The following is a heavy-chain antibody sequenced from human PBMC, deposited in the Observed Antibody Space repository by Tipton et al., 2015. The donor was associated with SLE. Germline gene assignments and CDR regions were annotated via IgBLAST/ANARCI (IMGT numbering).Heavy chain of an antibody. CDR3: ARPIVGVAAFHI. D-gene: IGHD1-26*01. CDR1: GGTSRDYF. CDR2: IYYSGST. J-gene: IGHJ3*02. Sequence: TLSLTCAVYGGTSRDYFWSWIRQPPGKGLEWIGYIYYSGSTNYNPSLKSRVTISVDTSKNQFSLKFSSVTAADTAVYFCARPIVGVAAFHIWGPGTMVTVSS. V-gene: IGHV4-34*11.